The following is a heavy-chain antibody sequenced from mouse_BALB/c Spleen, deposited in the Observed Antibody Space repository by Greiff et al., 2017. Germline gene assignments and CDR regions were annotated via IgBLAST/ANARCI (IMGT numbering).Heavy chain of an antibody. CDR3: ARYDYDRYYFDY. CDR2: ISYSGST. J-gene: IGHJ2*01. CDR1: GYSITSYYA. Sequence: VQLKESGPGLVKPSQSLSLTCTVTGYSITSYYAWNWIRQFPGNKLEWMSYISYSGSTSYNPSLKSRISITLDTSKNQFFLQLNSVTTEDTATYDCARYDYDRYYFDYWGQGTTLTVSA. D-gene: IGHD2-4*01. V-gene: IGHV3-2*02.